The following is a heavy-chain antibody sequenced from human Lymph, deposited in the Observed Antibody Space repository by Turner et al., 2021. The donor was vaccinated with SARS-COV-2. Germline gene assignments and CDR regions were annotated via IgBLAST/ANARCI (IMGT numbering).Heavy chain of an antibody. D-gene: IGHD1-26*01. CDR1: GYTFTGYD. J-gene: IGHJ6*02. CDR3: ARGRYSGGGMDV. V-gene: IGHV1-8*01. Sequence: QAQPVQSGAEAKKPGASVKVSCKASGYTFTGYDISWVRQATGQGLEWMGWMDPNSGSTAYAQKFQGSVTMTRNISISTAYLEPGTLRSEDTGVYYFARGRYSGGGMDVWGQGTTVTVSS. CDR2: MDPNSGST.